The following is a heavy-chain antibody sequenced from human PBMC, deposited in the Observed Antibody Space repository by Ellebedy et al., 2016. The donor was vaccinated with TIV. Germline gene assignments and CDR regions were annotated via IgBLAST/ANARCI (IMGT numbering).Heavy chain of an antibody. V-gene: IGHV3-30*03. CDR3: ARGGIVGASYDSFDI. CDR1: GFTFSSYG. J-gene: IGHJ3*02. CDR2: ISYDGSNK. D-gene: IGHD1-26*01. Sequence: GGSLRLSCAASGFTFSSYGMHWVRQAPGKGLEWVAVISYDGSNKYYADSVKGRFTISRDNSKNTLLLQMNNLRVEDTAVYYCARGGIVGASYDSFDIWGQGTMVTVSS.